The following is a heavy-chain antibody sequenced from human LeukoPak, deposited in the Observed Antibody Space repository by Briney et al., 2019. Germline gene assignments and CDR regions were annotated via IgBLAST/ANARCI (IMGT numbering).Heavy chain of an antibody. CDR2: ISSSSSYT. Sequence: PGGSLRLSCAASGFTFSDYYMSWIRQAPGKGLEWVSYISSSSSYTNYADSVKGRFTISRDNAKNSLYLQRNSLRSEDTAGYYLASRGDSIGWYYFDYWARGTLVTVSS. CDR3: ASRGDSIGWYYFDY. CDR1: GFTFSDYY. D-gene: IGHD6-19*01. V-gene: IGHV3-11*06. J-gene: IGHJ4*02.